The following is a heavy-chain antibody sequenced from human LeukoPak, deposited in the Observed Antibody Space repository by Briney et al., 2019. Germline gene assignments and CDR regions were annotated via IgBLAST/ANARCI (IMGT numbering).Heavy chain of an antibody. Sequence: GGSLRLSCTASGFTFGDYAMSWARQAPGKGLEWVGFIRSKAYGGTTEYAASVKGRFTISRDDSKSIAYLQMNSLKTEDTAVYYCTRGELEVDYWGQGTLVTVSS. J-gene: IGHJ4*02. CDR2: IRSKAYGGTT. CDR1: GFTFGDYA. V-gene: IGHV3-49*04. CDR3: TRGELEVDY. D-gene: IGHD1-1*01.